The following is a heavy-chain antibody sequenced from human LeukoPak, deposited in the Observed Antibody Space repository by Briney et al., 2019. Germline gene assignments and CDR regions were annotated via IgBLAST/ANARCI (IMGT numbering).Heavy chain of an antibody. D-gene: IGHD2-2*01. J-gene: IGHJ5*02. V-gene: IGHV3-23*01. Sequence: GGSLRLSCAASGFTFSSYGMSWVRQAPGKGLEWVSAIGGRDGSTYYADSVKGRFTISRDNSKNTLYLQLNSLRAEDTAVYYCARDEGYCSSTSCLGQNWFDPWGQGTLVTVSS. CDR2: IGGRDGST. CDR1: GFTFSSYG. CDR3: ARDEGYCSSTSCLGQNWFDP.